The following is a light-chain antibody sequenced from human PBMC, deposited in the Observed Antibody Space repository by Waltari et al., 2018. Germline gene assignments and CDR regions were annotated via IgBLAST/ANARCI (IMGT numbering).Light chain of an antibody. CDR3: LQDYSYPLT. J-gene: IGKJ1*01. CDR1: QGLGED. V-gene: IGKV1-6*02. CDR2: AAS. Sequence: AIQMTQSPSSLSASVGDRVTIPCRASQGLGEDLGWYQQRPGKAPKLLIYAASTLQTGVPSRFSGSGSGTDFTLTISSLQSEDFATYYCLQDYSYPLTFGQGTKVEI.